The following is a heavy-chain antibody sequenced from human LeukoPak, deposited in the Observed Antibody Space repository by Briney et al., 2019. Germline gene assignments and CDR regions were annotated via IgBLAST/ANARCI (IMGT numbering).Heavy chain of an antibody. Sequence: GGSLRLSRAASGFTFSNDAMRWVRQAPWKGLEWVSSMSGSGGSTSYAGSVYGRFTVSRDNSKNTLYLQMNSLRAEDSAVYYCTKSGPHYFDYWGQGTLVTVSS. V-gene: IGHV3-23*01. CDR2: MSGSGGST. CDR1: GFTFSNDA. J-gene: IGHJ4*02. CDR3: TKSGPHYFDY.